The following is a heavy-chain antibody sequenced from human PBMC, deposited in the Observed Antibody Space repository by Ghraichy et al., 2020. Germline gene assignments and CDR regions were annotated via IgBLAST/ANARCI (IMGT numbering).Heavy chain of an antibody. J-gene: IGHJ4*02. D-gene: IGHD3-22*01. CDR1: GFTFSSYG. CDR3: ARETYEEGYFDY. V-gene: IGHV3-33*01. Sequence: GGSLRLSCAASGFTFSSYGMHWVRQAPGKGLEWVAVIWYDGSNKYYADSVKGRFTISRDNSKNTLYLQMNSLRAEDTAVYYCARETYEEGYFDYWGQGTLVTVSS. CDR2: IWYDGSNK.